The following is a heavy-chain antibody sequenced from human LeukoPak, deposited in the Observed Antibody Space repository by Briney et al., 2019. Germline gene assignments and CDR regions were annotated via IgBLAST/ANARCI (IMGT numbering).Heavy chain of an antibody. D-gene: IGHD6-13*01. CDR3: ARVIAAAGKHYYYYMDV. Sequence: SQTLSLTCAISGDSVSSNSAAWNWIRQSPSRGLEWLGRTYYRSKWYNDYAVSVKSRITINTDTSKNQFSLQLNSVTPEDTAVYYCARVIAAAGKHYYYYMDVWGKGTTVTVSS. J-gene: IGHJ6*03. CDR1: GDSVSSNSAA. V-gene: IGHV6-1*01. CDR2: TYYRSKWYN.